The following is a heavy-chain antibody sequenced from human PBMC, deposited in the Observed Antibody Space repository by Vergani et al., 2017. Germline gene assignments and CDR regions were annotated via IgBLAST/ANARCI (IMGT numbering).Heavy chain of an antibody. CDR3: ATKSCGTPGCQIGYFRE. V-gene: IGHV3-30*03. Sequence: QVHLVESGGGVVQPGRSLRLSCVASGFTSSYYGMHWVRQAPGKGLEWVAVIAYDGTQKYYADSVKGRFTISRDNSKSTLYLQMNSLRTEDTAEYYCATKSCGTPGCQIGYFREWGQGTLVTVSS. J-gene: IGHJ1*01. CDR2: IAYDGTQK. CDR1: GFTSSYYG. D-gene: IGHD1-1*01.